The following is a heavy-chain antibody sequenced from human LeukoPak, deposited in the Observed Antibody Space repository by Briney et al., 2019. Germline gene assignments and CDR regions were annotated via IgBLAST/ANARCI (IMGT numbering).Heavy chain of an antibody. CDR3: AKSPSWVVTWFDY. Sequence: GGSLRLSCAASGFTFSSYAMSWVRQAAGKGLEWVSAISGSGGSTYYADSVKGRFTISRDNSKNTLYLQMNSLRAEDTAVYYCAKSPSWVVTWFDYWGQGTLVTVSS. CDR1: GFTFSSYA. J-gene: IGHJ4*02. V-gene: IGHV3-23*01. CDR2: ISGSGGST. D-gene: IGHD2-21*02.